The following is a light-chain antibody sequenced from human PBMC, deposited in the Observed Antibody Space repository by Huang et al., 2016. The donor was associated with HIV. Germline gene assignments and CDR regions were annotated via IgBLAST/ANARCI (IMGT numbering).Light chain of an antibody. J-gene: IGKJ4*01. V-gene: IGKV1-39*01. CDR3: QQSYSTLLT. CDR2: AAS. Sequence: DIQMTQSPSSLSASVGDRDTITCRASQTISTYLNWYQQRPGKAPKLLIYAASSLQSGVPSRFSGSGSGTDFTLTISSLQPEDFATYYCQQSYSTLLTFGGGTKVAIK. CDR1: QTISTY.